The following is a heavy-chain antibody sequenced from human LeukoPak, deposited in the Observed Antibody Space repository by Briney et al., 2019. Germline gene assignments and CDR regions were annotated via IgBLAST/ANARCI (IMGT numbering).Heavy chain of an antibody. CDR1: GYTFTSYD. D-gene: IGHD7-27*01. CDR3: ARGPPNWGYDY. Sequence: ASVKVSCQASGYTFTSYDFNWVRQATGQRPEWMGWMSPNSGDTGYAQKFQDRVTMTRNTSISTAYMELSSLRSDDTAVYYCARGPPNWGYDYWGPGTLVTVSS. J-gene: IGHJ4*02. V-gene: IGHV1-8*01. CDR2: MSPNSGDT.